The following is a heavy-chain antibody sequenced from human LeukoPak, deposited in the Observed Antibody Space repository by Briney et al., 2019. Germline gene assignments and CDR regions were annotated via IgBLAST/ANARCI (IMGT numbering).Heavy chain of an antibody. CDR2: IYYSGST. J-gene: IGHJ5*02. D-gene: IGHD4-23*01. V-gene: IGHV4-59*01. CDR1: GGSISSYY. CDR3: ARATVVTSWFDP. Sequence: SETLSLTCTVSGGSISSYYWSWFRQPPGKGLEWIGYIYYSGSTNYNPSLKSRVTISVDTSKNQFSLKLSSVTAADTAVYYCARATVVTSWFDPWGQGTLVTVSS.